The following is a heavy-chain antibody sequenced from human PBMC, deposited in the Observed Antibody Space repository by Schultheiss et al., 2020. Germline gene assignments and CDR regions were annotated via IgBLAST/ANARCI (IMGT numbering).Heavy chain of an antibody. D-gene: IGHD2-21*02. V-gene: IGHV4-39*07. CDR2: IYYSGST. CDR1: GGSISSYY. CDR3: ASLAYCGGDCYVAFDI. Sequence: SETLSLTCTVSGGSISSYYWSWIRQPPGKGLEWIGSIYYSGSTYYNPSLKSRVTILLDTAKNQFSLKLTSLTAADTAVYYCASLAYCGGDCYVAFDIWGQGTMVTVSS. J-gene: IGHJ3*02.